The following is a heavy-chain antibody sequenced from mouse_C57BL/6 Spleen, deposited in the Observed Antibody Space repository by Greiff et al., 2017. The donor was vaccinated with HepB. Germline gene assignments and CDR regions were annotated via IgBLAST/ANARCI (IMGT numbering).Heavy chain of an antibody. CDR2: IRLKSDNYAT. CDR1: GFTFSNYW. CDR3: TGQEGLDY. Sequence: EVQLQESGGGLVQPGGSMKLSCVASGFTFSNYWMNWVRQSPEKGLEWVAQIRLKSDNYATHYAESVKGRFTISRDDSKSSVYLQMNNLRAEDTGIYYCTGQEGLDYWGQGTTLTVSS. J-gene: IGHJ2*01. V-gene: IGHV6-3*01.